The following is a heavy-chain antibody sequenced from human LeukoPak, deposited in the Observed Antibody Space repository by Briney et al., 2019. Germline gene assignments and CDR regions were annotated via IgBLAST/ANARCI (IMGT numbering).Heavy chain of an antibody. V-gene: IGHV4-34*01. D-gene: IGHD2-8*01. CDR3: ALRAGYCTNGVCRPGDY. J-gene: IGHJ4*02. CDR1: GGSFSGYY. Sequence: SETLSLTCAVYGGSFSGYYWSWIRQPPGKGLEGIGEINHSGSTNYNPSLKSRVTISVDTSKNQFSLKLSSVTAADTAVYYCALRAGYCTNGVCRPGDYWGQGTLVTVSS. CDR2: INHSGST.